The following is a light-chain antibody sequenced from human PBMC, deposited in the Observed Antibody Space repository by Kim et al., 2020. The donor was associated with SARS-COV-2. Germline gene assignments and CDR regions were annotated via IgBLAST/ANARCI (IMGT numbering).Light chain of an antibody. CDR1: QSISSW. CDR3: QQYNSYPYS. J-gene: IGKJ2*03. V-gene: IGKV1-5*03. Sequence: SASVGDRVTITCRASQSISSWLAWYQQKSGKAPKLLIYKAFSLESGVPSRFSGSGSGTEFTLTISSLQPDDFATYYCQQYNSYPYSFGQGTKLEI. CDR2: KAF.